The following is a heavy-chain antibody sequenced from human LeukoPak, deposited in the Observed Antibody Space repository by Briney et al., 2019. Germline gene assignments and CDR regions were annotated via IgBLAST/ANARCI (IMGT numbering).Heavy chain of an antibody. CDR2: INHSGRT. J-gene: IGHJ4*02. V-gene: IGHV4-34*01. CDR1: GGSLSGAY. D-gene: IGHD2-2*01. CDR3: ARDPCSSINCPLHY. Sequence: SETLSLTCAVYGGSLSGAYCTWICQTPEKGLEWIGEINHSGRTNYNPSLEPRVTISLDKSQNHFSLKLTSVTAADSAVYYCARDPCSSINCPLHYWGQGIQVTVSS.